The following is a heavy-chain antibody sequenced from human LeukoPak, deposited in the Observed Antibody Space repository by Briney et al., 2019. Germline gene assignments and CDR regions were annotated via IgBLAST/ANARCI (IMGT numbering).Heavy chain of an antibody. Sequence: GGSLRLSCAASGFTFSSYGMHWVHQAPGKGLEWVAFIRYDGSNKYYADSVKGRFTISRDNSKNTLYLQMNSLRAEDTAVYYCAKERGPYCSSTSCQLNWFDPWGQGTLVTVSS. J-gene: IGHJ5*02. CDR1: GFTFSSYG. CDR3: AKERGPYCSSTSCQLNWFDP. CDR2: IRYDGSNK. V-gene: IGHV3-30*02. D-gene: IGHD2-2*01.